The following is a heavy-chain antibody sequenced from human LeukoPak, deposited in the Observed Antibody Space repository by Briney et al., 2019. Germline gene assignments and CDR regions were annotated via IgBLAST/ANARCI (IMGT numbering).Heavy chain of an antibody. D-gene: IGHD6-13*01. CDR3: ARDIKPRAAAGSRYYYGMDV. J-gene: IGHJ6*02. CDR2: ISSGSSTI. CDR1: GFTFSSYS. V-gene: IGHV3-48*01. Sequence: GGSLRLSCAASGFTFSSYSMNWVRQAPGKGLEWFSYISSGSSTIYYADSVKGRFTISRDNAKNSLYVQMNSLRAEDTAVYYCARDIKPRAAAGSRYYYGMDVWGQGTTVTVSS.